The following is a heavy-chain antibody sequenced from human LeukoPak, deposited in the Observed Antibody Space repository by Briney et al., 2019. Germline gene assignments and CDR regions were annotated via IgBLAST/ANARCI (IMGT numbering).Heavy chain of an antibody. CDR1: GDSISSNEW. J-gene: IGHJ4*02. V-gene: IGHV4-4*02. D-gene: IGHD6-19*01. CDR3: ARDLAVAGTNYFDF. CDR2: VFHSGST. Sequence: ESSGTLSLTCSISGDSISSNEWWSWVRQPPGKGLEWIGEVFHSGSTNFNPSLKSRVTISIDKSKNQFSLEVTSVTAADTAIYYCARDLAVAGTNYFDFWGQGTLVTVSS.